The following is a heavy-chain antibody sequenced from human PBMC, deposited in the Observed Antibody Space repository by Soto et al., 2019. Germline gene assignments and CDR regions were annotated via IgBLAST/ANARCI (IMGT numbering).Heavy chain of an antibody. J-gene: IGHJ4*02. CDR3: ARDLAKGGGSAGFDY. CDR1: GDTFTANY. Sequence: ASVKVSWKASGDTFTANYIHWVRQAPGQGFEWMGWINPKSGGTKYPQKCQGRVTMTRDTSLSTVYMTLTRLTPDDTAVYYCARDLAKGGGSAGFDYWGQGTLVTVSS. V-gene: IGHV1-2*02. D-gene: IGHD1-26*01. CDR2: INPKSGGT.